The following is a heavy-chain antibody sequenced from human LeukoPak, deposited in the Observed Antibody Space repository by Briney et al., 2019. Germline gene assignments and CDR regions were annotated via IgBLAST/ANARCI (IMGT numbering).Heavy chain of an antibody. D-gene: IGHD3-16*02. V-gene: IGHV4-34*01. CDR2: INHSGST. CDR1: GGSFSGYY. Sequence: SETLSLTCAVYGGSFSGYYWSWIRQPPGKGLEWIGEINHSGSTNYNPSLKSRVTISVDTSKNQFSLKLSSVTAADTAVYYCARGMEYYDYVWGSYRQNRFDYWGQGTLVTVSS. CDR3: ARGMEYYDYVWGSYRQNRFDY. J-gene: IGHJ4*02.